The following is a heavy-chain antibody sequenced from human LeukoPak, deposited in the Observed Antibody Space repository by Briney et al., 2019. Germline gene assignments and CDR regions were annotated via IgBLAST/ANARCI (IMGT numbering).Heavy chain of an antibody. Sequence: GGSLRPSCAASGFSFSTYWMTWVRQAPGKGLEWVSVIYSGGSTYYADSVKGRFTISRDNSKNTLYLQMNSLRAEDTAVYYCAGLPMITFGGVNWGQGTLVTVSS. D-gene: IGHD3-16*01. CDR2: IYSGGST. CDR1: GFSFSTYW. V-gene: IGHV3-53*01. CDR3: AGLPMITFGGVN. J-gene: IGHJ4*02.